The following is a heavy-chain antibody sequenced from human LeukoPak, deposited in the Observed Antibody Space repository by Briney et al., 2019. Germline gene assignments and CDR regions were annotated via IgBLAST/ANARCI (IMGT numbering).Heavy chain of an antibody. CDR2: IKQDGSEK. Sequence: GGSLRLSCAASGFTFSSFWMSWVRQAPGKGLEWVADIKQDGSEKYYVDSVKGRFTISRDNAKNSLNLQMNSLRVEDTAVYYCARDRVGWFDYWGQGTLVTVFS. J-gene: IGHJ4*02. V-gene: IGHV3-7*01. D-gene: IGHD2-15*01. CDR1: GFTFSSFW. CDR3: ARDRVGWFDY.